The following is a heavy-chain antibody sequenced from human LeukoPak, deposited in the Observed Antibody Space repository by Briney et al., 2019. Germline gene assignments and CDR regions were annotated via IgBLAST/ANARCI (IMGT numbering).Heavy chain of an antibody. V-gene: IGHV4-31*03. CDR1: GGSISSGGYY. J-gene: IGHJ5*02. CDR2: IYYSGST. D-gene: IGHD2-2*01. CDR3: ARMRYCSSTSCYYRFDP. Sequence: SETLFLTCTVSGGSISSGGYYWSWIRQHPGKGLEWIGYIYYSGSTYYNPSLKSRVTISVDTSKNHFSLKLSSVTAADTAVYYCARMRYCSSTSCYYRFDPWGQGTLVTVSS.